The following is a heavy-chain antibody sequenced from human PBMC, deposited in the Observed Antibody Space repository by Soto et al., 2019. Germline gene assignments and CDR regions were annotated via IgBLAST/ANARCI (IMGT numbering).Heavy chain of an antibody. Sequence: ASVKVSCKASGYTFTIYYMHWVRQAPGQGLEWMGIINPSGGSTSYAQKFQGRVTMTRDTSTSTVYMELSSLRSEDTAVYYCARWAAAGYGMDVWGQGTTVTVSS. V-gene: IGHV1-46*03. CDR3: ARWAAAGYGMDV. CDR1: GYTFTIYY. CDR2: INPSGGST. J-gene: IGHJ6*02. D-gene: IGHD6-13*01.